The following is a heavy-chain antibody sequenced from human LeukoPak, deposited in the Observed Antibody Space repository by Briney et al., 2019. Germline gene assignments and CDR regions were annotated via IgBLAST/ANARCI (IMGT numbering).Heavy chain of an antibody. D-gene: IGHD3-9*01. CDR1: GFTFNNYA. CDR3: ANGPHYQILTGYYKVRSHLDY. CDR2: IRFDGTIK. Sequence: PGGSLRLSCVASGFTFNNYAMTWVRQAPGKGLEWVAFIRFDGTIKHYADSVKGRFTISRDNSKNTLYLQMNSLRAEDTAVYSCANGPHYQILTGYYKVRSHLDYWGQGTLVTVSS. J-gene: IGHJ4*02. V-gene: IGHV3-30*02.